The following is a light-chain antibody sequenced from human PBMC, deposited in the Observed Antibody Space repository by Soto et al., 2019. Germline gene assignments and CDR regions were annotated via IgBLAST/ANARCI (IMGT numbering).Light chain of an antibody. J-gene: IGLJ2*01. CDR1: SGHSSYI. CDR2: LEGSGSY. CDR3: ETWDSNVV. Sequence: QAVVTQSSSASASLGSSVKLTCTLSSGHSSYIIAWHQQQPGKAPRYLMKLEGSGSYNKGSGVPDRFSGSSSGADRYLTISNLQSEDEADYYCETWDSNVVFGGGTKLTVL. V-gene: IGLV4-60*03.